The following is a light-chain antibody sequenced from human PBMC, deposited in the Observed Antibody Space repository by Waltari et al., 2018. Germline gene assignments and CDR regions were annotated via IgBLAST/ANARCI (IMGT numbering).Light chain of an antibody. J-gene: IGLJ1*01. Sequence: SYVVTQPPSVSVAPGETATITCGGDNIGTYSVHWYQQKAGQAPVLVIFYDRDRPSGSPDRFSGSNSGNTATLNISRVEAGDEARYYCHVWHPHVDPGVFGTGTEVTVL. V-gene: IGLV3-21*04. CDR3: HVWHPHVDPGV. CDR1: NIGTYS. CDR2: YDR.